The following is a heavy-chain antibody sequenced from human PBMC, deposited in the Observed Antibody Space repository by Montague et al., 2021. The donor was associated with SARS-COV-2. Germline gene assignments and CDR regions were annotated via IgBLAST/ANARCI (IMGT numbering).Heavy chain of an antibody. CDR1: GFTFSNYA. D-gene: IGHD3-3*01. CDR3: AKDPYYDFWSDYYFDY. V-gene: IGHV3-23*03. J-gene: IGHJ4*02. Sequence: SLRLSCAASGFTFSNYAMSWVRQAPGKGLEWVSVIYSGGSSTYYADSVKGRFTISRDNSKNTLYLQMNSLRAEDTAVYYCAKDPYYDFWSDYYFDYWGQGTLVTVSS. CDR2: IYSGGSST.